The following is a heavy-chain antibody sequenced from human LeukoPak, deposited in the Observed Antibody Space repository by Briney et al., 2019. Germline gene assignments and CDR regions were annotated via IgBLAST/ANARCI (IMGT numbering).Heavy chain of an antibody. V-gene: IGHV4-59*08. J-gene: IGHJ6*02. CDR1: GGSITGYY. CDR2: IYYSGST. CDR3: ARYYGAGSYSAYYYFGMDV. D-gene: IGHD3-10*01. Sequence: SETLSLTCTVSGGSITGYYWNWIRQPPGKGLEWIGYIYYSGSTSYNPSLKSRVTISVDTSKNQFSLRLSSVTAADTAVYYCARYYGAGSYSAYYYFGMDVWGQGTTVTVSS.